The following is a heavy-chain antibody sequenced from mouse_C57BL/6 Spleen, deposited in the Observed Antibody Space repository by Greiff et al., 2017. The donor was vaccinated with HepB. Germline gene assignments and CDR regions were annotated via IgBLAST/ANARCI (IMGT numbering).Heavy chain of an antibody. CDR1: GYTFTGYW. Sequence: QVQLQQSGAELMKPGASVKLSCKATGYTFTGYWIEWVKQRPGHGLEWIGEILPGSGSTNYNEKFKGKATFTTDTSSNTAYMQISSLTTEDSAIYYGARVDYVSSPCYFDYWGQGTTLTVSS. D-gene: IGHD1-1*01. V-gene: IGHV1-9*01. J-gene: IGHJ2*01. CDR3: ARVDYVSSPCYFDY. CDR2: ILPGSGST.